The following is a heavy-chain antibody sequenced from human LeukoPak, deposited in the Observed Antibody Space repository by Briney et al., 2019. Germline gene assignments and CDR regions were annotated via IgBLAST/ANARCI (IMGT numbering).Heavy chain of an antibody. Sequence: ASVKVSCKASGGTLSSYAISWVRQAPGQGLEWMGGIIPIFGTANYAQKFQGRVTITADESTSTAYMELSSLRSEDTAVYYCARDTRDSSGHDAFDIWGQGTMVTVSS. CDR2: IIPIFGTA. CDR3: ARDTRDSSGHDAFDI. D-gene: IGHD3-22*01. CDR1: GGTLSSYA. J-gene: IGHJ3*02. V-gene: IGHV1-69*13.